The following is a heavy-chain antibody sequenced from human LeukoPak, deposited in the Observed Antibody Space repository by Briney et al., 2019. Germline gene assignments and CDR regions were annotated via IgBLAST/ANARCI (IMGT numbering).Heavy chain of an antibody. Sequence: ASVKVSCKASGYTFTSYAISWVRQAPGQGLEWMGGIIPIFGTANYAQKFQGRVTITADESTSTAYMELSSLRSEDTAVYYCASGKLGYCSGGSCYSGSYYYYYMDVWGKGTTVTISS. J-gene: IGHJ6*03. CDR3: ASGKLGYCSGGSCYSGSYYYYYMDV. D-gene: IGHD2-15*01. CDR2: IIPIFGTA. CDR1: GYTFTSYA. V-gene: IGHV1-69*13.